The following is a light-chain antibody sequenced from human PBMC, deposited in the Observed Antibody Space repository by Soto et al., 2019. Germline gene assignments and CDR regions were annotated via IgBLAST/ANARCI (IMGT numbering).Light chain of an antibody. Sequence: QSVLTQPPSASGSPGQSVAISCTGTSSDVGGYNYVSWYQQHPGKAPKLMIYEVGNRPSGVSDRFSGSKSGNTASLTISGLQAEDEADYCCSSYTRSNSYVFGTGTKLTVL. CDR3: SSYTRSNSYV. CDR1: SSDVGGYNY. J-gene: IGLJ1*01. V-gene: IGLV2-8*01. CDR2: EVG.